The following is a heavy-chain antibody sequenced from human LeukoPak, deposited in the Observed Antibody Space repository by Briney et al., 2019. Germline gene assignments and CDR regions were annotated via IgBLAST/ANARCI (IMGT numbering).Heavy chain of an antibody. V-gene: IGHV3-72*01. CDR3: VGYSYARGFAD. J-gene: IGHJ4*02. CDR2: TRNKANSYTT. CDR1: GFTFSDHY. D-gene: IGHD5-18*01. Sequence: GGSLRLSCAASGFTFSDHYMDWVRQAPGKGLEWVGRTRNKANSYTTEYAASVKGRFTISRDDSKNSLYLQMNSLKTEDTAVYYCVGYSYARGFADWGQGTLVTVSS.